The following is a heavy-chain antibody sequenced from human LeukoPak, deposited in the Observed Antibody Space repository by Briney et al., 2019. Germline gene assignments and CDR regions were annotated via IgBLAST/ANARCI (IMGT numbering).Heavy chain of an antibody. J-gene: IGHJ4*02. CDR3: ARDLDY. CDR1: GFTFTSFY. V-gene: IGHV3-7*04. Sequence: PGGSLRLSCAASGFTFTSFYMSWVRQAPGKGLEWVANIKPDGTETYYVGSVKGRFTISRDNAENSLYLQMNSLRADDTAVYYCARDLDYWGQGTLVIVSS. CDR2: IKPDGTET.